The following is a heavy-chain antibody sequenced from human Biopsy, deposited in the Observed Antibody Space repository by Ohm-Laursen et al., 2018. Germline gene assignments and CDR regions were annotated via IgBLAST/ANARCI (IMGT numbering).Heavy chain of an antibody. CDR1: GDSFTSYA. CDR2: IIPIPNVA. V-gene: IGHV1-69*10. Sequence: SVKDSCKASGDSFTSYAIGWVRQAPGQGLEWMGGIIPIPNVATYAQKFQGRITITADESTSTAYMELSSLTSDDTAVYFCARGEGSSWFDPWGHGTLVTVSS. CDR3: ARGEGSSWFDP. D-gene: IGHD1-26*01. J-gene: IGHJ5*02.